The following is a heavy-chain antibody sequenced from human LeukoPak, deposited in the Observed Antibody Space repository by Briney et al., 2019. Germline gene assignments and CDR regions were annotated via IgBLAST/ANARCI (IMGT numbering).Heavy chain of an antibody. CDR2: ISSSSSYI. Sequence: GGSLRLSCAASGFTFSSYSMNWVRQAPGKGLEWVSSISSSSSYIYYADSVKGRFTICRDNAKNSLYLQMNSLRAEDTAVYYCARGARGYSYGGYYYGMDVWGKGTTVTVSS. J-gene: IGHJ6*04. V-gene: IGHV3-21*01. CDR1: GFTFSSYS. D-gene: IGHD5-18*01. CDR3: ARGARGYSYGGYYYGMDV.